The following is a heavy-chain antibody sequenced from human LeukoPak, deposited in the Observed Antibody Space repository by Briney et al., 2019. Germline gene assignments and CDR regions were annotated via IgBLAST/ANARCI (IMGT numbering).Heavy chain of an antibody. CDR1: RFSISSGYF. V-gene: IGHV4-38-2*02. D-gene: IGHD3-16*01. CDR2: IYHSGST. CDR3: ARQQGGTFDI. Sequence: PSETLSLTCTVSRFSISSGYFWGCIRQPPGKGLEWIGSIYHSGSTNYNPSLRSRVTISVDTSKNQFSLRLSSVTAADTAVYYCARQQGGTFDIWGQGTMVTVSP. J-gene: IGHJ3*02.